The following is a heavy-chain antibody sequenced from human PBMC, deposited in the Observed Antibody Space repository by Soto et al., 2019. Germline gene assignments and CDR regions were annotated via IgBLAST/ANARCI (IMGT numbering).Heavy chain of an antibody. J-gene: IGHJ6*03. V-gene: IGHV1-58*02. D-gene: IGHD2-15*01. Sequence: SVKVSCKASGFTFTSSAMQWVRQARGQRLEWIGWIVVGSGNTNYAQKFQERVTITRDMSTSTAYMELSSLRSEDTAVYYCAAVGPGSGGSWTPSGLYYYYYYMDVRGKGTTVTVSS. CDR1: GFTFTSSA. CDR3: AAVGPGSGGSWTPSGLYYYYYYMDV. CDR2: IVVGSGNT.